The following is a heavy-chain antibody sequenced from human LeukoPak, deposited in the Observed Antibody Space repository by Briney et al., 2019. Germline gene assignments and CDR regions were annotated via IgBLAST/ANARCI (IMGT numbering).Heavy chain of an antibody. Sequence: GGSLRLSCAASGFTFSDYGMHWVRQAPGKGLEWVAFIRYDGTPKYYADSVKDRFTVSRDNSKKTLYLQMNSLRAEDTAVYYCAKGGGGYRSSSSCYYAEYFQKWGQGTLVTVSS. V-gene: IGHV3-30*02. J-gene: IGHJ1*01. CDR3: AKGGGGYRSSSSCYYAEYFQK. D-gene: IGHD2-2*01. CDR1: GFTFSDYG. CDR2: IRYDGTPK.